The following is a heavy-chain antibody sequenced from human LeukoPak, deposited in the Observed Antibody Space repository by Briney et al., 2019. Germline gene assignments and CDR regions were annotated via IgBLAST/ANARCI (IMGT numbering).Heavy chain of an antibody. V-gene: IGHV3-9*01. J-gene: IGHJ4*02. D-gene: IGHD3-3*01. CDR1: GFPFSNHD. Sequence: GGSLRLSCAASGFPFSNHDMNWVRQAPGKGLEWVSGISRNSGSRGYADSVKGRFTISRDNAKNSLYLQMNSLRAEDTAVYYCARDPDDFWSGYLDYWGQGTLVTVSS. CDR2: ISRNSGSR. CDR3: ARDPDDFWSGYLDY.